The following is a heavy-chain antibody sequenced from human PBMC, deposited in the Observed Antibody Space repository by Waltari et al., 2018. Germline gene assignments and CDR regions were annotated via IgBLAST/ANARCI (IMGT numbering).Heavy chain of an antibody. J-gene: IGHJ3*01. CDR2: ICPGDSNT. D-gene: IGHD2-15*01. CDR3: IRHPDLRDCSDDNCHTRLDV. CDR1: GYSFTYYW. V-gene: IGHV5-51*01. Sequence: EVQLVQSGAEVKRPGESLQISCKVSGYSFTYYWIAWVRQMPGKGLEWVGLICPGDSNTSYSPSCQGQVSIAIDKSINTAYRQWNSLKASDTAVYYCIRHPDLRDCSDDNCHTRLDVWGQGTMVTVSS.